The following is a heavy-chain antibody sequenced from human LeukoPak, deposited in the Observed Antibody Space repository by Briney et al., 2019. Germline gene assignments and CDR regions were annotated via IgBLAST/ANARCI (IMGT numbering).Heavy chain of an antibody. J-gene: IGHJ4*02. CDR1: GFTFSSYA. CDR2: ISGSGGST. D-gene: IGHD3-10*01. CDR3: AKDTSQGRDGSGSSSFDY. V-gene: IGHV3-23*01. Sequence: GGSLRLSCAASGFTFSSYAMSWVRQAPGKGLEWVSAISGSGGSTYYADSVKGWFTISRDNSKNTLYLQMNSLRAEDTAVYYCAKDTSQGRDGSGSSSFDYWGQGTLVTVSS.